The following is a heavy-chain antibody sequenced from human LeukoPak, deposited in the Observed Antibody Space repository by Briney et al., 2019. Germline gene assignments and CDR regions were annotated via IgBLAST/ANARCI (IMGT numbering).Heavy chain of an antibody. J-gene: IGHJ4*02. D-gene: IGHD3-9*01. CDR3: AKESHYDILTGHFDY. CDR1: GFTFYDYA. CDR2: ISWNSGSI. V-gene: IGHV3-9*01. Sequence: GGSLRLSCAASGFTFYDYAMHWVRQAPGKGLEWVSGISWNSGSIGYADSVKGRFTISRDNAKNSLYLQMNSLRAEDTALYYCAKESHYDILTGHFDYWGQGTLVTVSS.